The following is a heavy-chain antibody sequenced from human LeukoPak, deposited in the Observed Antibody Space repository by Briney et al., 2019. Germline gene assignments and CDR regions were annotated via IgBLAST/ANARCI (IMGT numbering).Heavy chain of an antibody. Sequence: SETLSLTCAVYGGSFSGYYWSWIRQPPGKGLEWIGEINHSGSTNYNPSLKSRVTISVDTSKNQFSLKLSSVTAADTAVYYCARLHYANYMDVWGKGTTVTVSS. J-gene: IGHJ6*03. CDR2: INHSGST. V-gene: IGHV4-34*01. D-gene: IGHD3-16*01. CDR3: ARLHYANYMDV. CDR1: GGSFSGYY.